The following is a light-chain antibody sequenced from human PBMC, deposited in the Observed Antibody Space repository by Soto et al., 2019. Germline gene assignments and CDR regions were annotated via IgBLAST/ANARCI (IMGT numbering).Light chain of an antibody. CDR1: SSDVGGYNY. Sequence: QSALTQPASVSGSPGQSITISCTGTSSDVGGYNYVSWYQQHPDKAPKLMIYEVTHRPSGVSNRFSGSKSGNTASLTISGLQAEDEADYYCSSYTISNTLPFVFGTGTKLTVL. V-gene: IGLV2-14*01. CDR2: EVT. CDR3: SSYTISNTLPFV. J-gene: IGLJ1*01.